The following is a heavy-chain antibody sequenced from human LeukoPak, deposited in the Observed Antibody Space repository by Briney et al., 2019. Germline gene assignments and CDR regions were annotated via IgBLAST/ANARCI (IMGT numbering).Heavy chain of an antibody. Sequence: GGSLRLSCVDSGFTFSSYGMHWVRQAPGKGLEWVAHILYDGSNKLYGDSVNGRFIISRDNSKNTLYLQMNSLRTEDTAVYYCARDRFYFDTTGFYVFDYWGQGTLVIVSS. D-gene: IGHD3-22*01. CDR2: ILYDGSNK. J-gene: IGHJ4*02. CDR1: GFTFSSYG. V-gene: IGHV3-30*03. CDR3: ARDRFYFDTTGFYVFDY.